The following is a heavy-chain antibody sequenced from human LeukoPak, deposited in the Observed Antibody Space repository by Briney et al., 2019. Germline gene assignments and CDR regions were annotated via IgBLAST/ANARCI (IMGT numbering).Heavy chain of an antibody. D-gene: IGHD6-19*01. CDR2: TYYSGNT. V-gene: IGHV4-39*01. CDR1: GGSISSNSHY. CDR3: ARHVAVADMWHFDY. Sequence: SETLSLTCTVSGGSISSNSHYWGWIRQPPGKGLEWIGSTYYSGNTYYNPSLKSPVTISVDTSKNQFSLKLTSVTAADTAVYYCARHVAVADMWHFDYWGQGTLVTVSS. J-gene: IGHJ4*02.